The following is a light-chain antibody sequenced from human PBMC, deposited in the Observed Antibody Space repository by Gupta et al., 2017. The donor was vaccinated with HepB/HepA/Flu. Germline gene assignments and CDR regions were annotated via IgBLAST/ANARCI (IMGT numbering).Light chain of an antibody. Sequence: DIQMTQSPSSLSASVGDRVTITCRASQEIGKSLAWYQQKPGKSPRLIIYTVSNWQSGVPSSFSGSGSETDFTLTSRSRQPEDFANYYLQKDDSARTFGQGTNVEIK. CDR3: QKDDSART. J-gene: IGKJ1*01. CDR2: TVS. CDR1: QEIGKS. V-gene: IGKV1-27*01.